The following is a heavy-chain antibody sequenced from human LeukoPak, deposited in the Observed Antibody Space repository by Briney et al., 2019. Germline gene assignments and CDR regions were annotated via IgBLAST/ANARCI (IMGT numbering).Heavy chain of an antibody. CDR3: ARARPGDV. V-gene: IGHV3-64*01. Sequence: GGSLRLSCAASGFTFSSYEMHWVRQAPGQGLEYVSAISSNEDSTYYANYVKGRFIISRDTSKNTLYLQMGSLRPEDMAVYYCARARPGDVWGGGPTHSVSS. J-gene: IGHJ6*01. CDR1: GFTFSSYE. CDR2: ISSNEDST.